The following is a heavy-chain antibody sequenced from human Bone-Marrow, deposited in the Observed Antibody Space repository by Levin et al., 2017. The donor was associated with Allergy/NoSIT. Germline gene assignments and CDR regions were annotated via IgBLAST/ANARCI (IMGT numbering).Heavy chain of an antibody. CDR2: IYSEGTT. V-gene: IGHV3-66*01. D-gene: IGHD2-8*02. CDR1: GFTVSSNY. CDR3: ARDGGVQVGGDY. J-gene: IGHJ4*02. Sequence: GGSLRLSCAASGFTVSSNYMRWVRQAPGKGLEWVSLIYSEGTTDYADSVKGRFTISRDKSKNTLYLQMNSLRVEDTAVYYCARDGGVQVGGDYGGQGTVVSVSS.